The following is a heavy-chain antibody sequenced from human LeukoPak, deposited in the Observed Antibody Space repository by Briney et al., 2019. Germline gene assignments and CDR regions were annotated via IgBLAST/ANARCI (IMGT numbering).Heavy chain of an antibody. J-gene: IGHJ4*02. Sequence: GGPLRLSCAASGFTFSSYWMHWVRQAPGKGLVWVSRINSDGSSTSYADSVKGRFTISRDNAKNTLYLQMNSLRAEDTAVYYCARDREWLATFDYWGQGTLVTVSS. CDR3: ARDREWLATFDY. CDR2: INSDGSST. V-gene: IGHV3-74*01. D-gene: IGHD6-19*01. CDR1: GFTFSSYW.